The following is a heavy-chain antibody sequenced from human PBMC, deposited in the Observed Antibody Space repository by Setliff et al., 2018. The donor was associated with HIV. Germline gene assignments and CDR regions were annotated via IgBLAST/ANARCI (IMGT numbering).Heavy chain of an antibody. CDR3: ASEAWTSYRSSSGYYYYYMDV. CDR2: IYHSGTT. V-gene: IGHV4-38-2*01. Sequence: PSETLSLTCAVSGYAITSGFYWGWIRQPPGKGLEWIGSIYHSGTTNYNSSLKGRVTISVDTSKNQFSLKLSSVTAADTAVYYCASEAWTSYRSSSGYYYYYMDVWGKGTTVTVSS. D-gene: IGHD6-6*01. J-gene: IGHJ6*03. CDR1: GYAITSGFY.